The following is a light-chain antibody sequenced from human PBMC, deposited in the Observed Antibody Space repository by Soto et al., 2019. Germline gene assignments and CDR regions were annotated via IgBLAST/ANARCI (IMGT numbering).Light chain of an antibody. CDR1: SSNIGAGYD. CDR3: QSYEGSLSGLV. V-gene: IGLV1-40*01. CDR2: GNS. J-gene: IGLJ1*01. Sequence: QSVLTQPPSVSGAPGQRVTISCTGGSSNIGAGYDVHWYQQLPGTAPKLLIYGNSNRPSGVPDRFSGSKSGTSASLAITGLQAEDEADYYCQSYEGSLSGLVFGTGTKLTVL.